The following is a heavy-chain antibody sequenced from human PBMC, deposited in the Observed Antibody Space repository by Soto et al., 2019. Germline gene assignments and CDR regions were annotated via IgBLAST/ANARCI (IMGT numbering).Heavy chain of an antibody. D-gene: IGHD2-15*01. CDR3: AHLGYCSGGSCYRAEYFQH. V-gene: IGHV2-5*02. CDR2: IYWDDDK. CDR1: GFSLSTSGVG. J-gene: IGHJ1*01. Sequence: SGPTLVKPTQTLTLTCTFSGFSLSTSGVGVGWIRQPPGKALEWLALIYWDDDKRYSPSLKSRLTITKDTSKNQVVLTMTNMDPVDTATYYCAHLGYCSGGSCYRAEYFQHWGQGTLVTVSS.